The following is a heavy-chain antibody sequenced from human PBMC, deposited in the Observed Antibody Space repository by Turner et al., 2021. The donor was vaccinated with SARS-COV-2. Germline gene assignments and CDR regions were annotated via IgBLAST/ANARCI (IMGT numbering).Heavy chain of an antibody. CDR3: ARSELGLFFDY. V-gene: IGHV3-7*01. Sequence: EVQLVESGGGLVQPGGSLRLSCAASGFTFSSYWMSWVRQAPGKGLEWVANRDQDRSEKYYVGSVKGRFTISRDNAKNSLYLQVNSLRAEDTAVYYCARSELGLFFDYWGQGTLVTVSS. J-gene: IGHJ4*02. CDR2: RDQDRSEK. CDR1: GFTFSSYW. D-gene: IGHD7-27*01.